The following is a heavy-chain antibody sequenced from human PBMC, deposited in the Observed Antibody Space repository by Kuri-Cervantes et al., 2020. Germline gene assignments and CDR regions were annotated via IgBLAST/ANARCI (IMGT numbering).Heavy chain of an antibody. Sequence: GESLKISCAASGFTFSSYAMSWVRQAPGKGLEWVSAISGSGGSTYYADSVKGRFTISRDSSKNTLYLQMNSLRAEDTAVYYCAKGITYYYDSSGYQRGDAFDIWGQGTMVTVSS. V-gene: IGHV3-23*01. CDR2: ISGSGGST. J-gene: IGHJ3*02. CDR1: GFTFSSYA. D-gene: IGHD3-22*01. CDR3: AKGITYYYDSSGYQRGDAFDI.